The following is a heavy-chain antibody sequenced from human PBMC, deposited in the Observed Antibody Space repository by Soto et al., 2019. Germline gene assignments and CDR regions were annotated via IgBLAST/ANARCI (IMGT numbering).Heavy chain of an antibody. D-gene: IGHD1-7*01. CDR2: IYWDYDK. V-gene: IGHV2-5*02. J-gene: IGHJ4*02. CDR3: AHIKWNYAVGFYY. CDR1: GFSLSTSAVG. Sequence: QITLKESGPPLVKPTQTLTLTCTLSGFSLSTSAVGVGWIRQPPGKALEWLALIYWDYDKRYSPSLESRLTITKDTPKNQVVLTMTNMDPADTATYYCAHIKWNYAVGFYYWGQGTLVTVSS.